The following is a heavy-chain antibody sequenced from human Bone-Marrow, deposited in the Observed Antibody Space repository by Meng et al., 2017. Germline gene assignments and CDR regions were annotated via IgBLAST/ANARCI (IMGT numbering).Heavy chain of an antibody. CDR3: AREWGTLATAADDY. D-gene: IGHD6-13*01. V-gene: IGHV4-39*07. CDR2: LHDSGST. J-gene: IGHJ4*02. CDR1: GGSISASSFY. Sequence: LQVQDSDPGLVNASETLSLTCNVSGGSISASSFYWGWIRQAPGKGLELIGTLHDSGSTYYNPSLKSRVTISADTSNSQFSLKLSSVTAADTAVYYCAREWGTLATAADDYWGQGTLVTVSS.